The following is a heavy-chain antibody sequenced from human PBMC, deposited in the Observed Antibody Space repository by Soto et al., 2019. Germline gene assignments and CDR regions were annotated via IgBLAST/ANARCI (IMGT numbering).Heavy chain of an antibody. D-gene: IGHD3-3*01. CDR3: ARDPPDLDAFDI. Sequence: GGSLKLSCAASGFTFSSYSMNWVRQAPGKGLEWVSSISSSSSYIYYADSVKGRFTISSDNSKNSLYLQMNSLRAEDTAVYYCARDPPDLDAFDIWGQGTMVTVSS. CDR2: ISSSSSYI. V-gene: IGHV3-21*01. J-gene: IGHJ3*02. CDR1: GFTFSSYS.